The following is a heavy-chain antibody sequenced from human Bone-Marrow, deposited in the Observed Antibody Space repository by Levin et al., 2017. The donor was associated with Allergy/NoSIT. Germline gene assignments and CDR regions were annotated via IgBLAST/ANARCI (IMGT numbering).Heavy chain of an antibody. D-gene: IGHD3-10*01. V-gene: IGHV4-34*01. J-gene: IGHJ4*02. CDR3: ARGPGSGSYPPIY. CDR2: INHSGST. Sequence: SETLSLTCAVYGGSFSGYYWSWIRQPPGKGLEWIGEINHSGSTNYNPSLKSRVTISVDTSKNQFSLKLSSVTAADTAVYYCARGPGSGSYPPIYWGQGTLVTVSS. CDR1: GGSFSGYY.